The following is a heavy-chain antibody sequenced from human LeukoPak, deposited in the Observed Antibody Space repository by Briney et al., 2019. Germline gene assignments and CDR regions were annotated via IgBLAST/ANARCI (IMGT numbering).Heavy chain of an antibody. V-gene: IGHV1-69*13. CDR1: GYTFTGYY. J-gene: IGHJ4*02. Sequence: SMKVSCKASGYTFTGYYMHWVRQAPGQGLEWMGGIIPIFGTANYAQRFQGRVTITADESTTTAYMEVSSLRSEDTAVYYCARGEVPPHYFDSWGQGTLVTVSS. CDR2: IIPIFGTA. CDR3: ARGEVPPHYFDS.